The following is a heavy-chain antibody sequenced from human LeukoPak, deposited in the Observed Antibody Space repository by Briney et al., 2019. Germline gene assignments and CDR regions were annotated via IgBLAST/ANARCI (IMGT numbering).Heavy chain of an antibody. J-gene: IGHJ4*02. CDR2: LYTSGST. V-gene: IGHV4-4*07. CDR1: GGSISSYH. D-gene: IGHD1-26*01. Sequence: PSETLSLTCTVSGGSISSYHWSWIRQPAGKGLEWIGHLYTSGSTNYNPSLKSRVTMSVDTSKNQFSLKLTSVTAADTAVYYCARASYSGNYHFDYWGQGTLVTVSS. CDR3: ARASYSGNYHFDY.